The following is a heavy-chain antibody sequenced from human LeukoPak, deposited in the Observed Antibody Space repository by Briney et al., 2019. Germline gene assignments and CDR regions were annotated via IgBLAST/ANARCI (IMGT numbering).Heavy chain of an antibody. Sequence: GGSLRLSCTASGFSFSGHWMHWARQLPGKGLVWVSRISPTGSTTSYADSVKGRFTVSRDNAKNALYLQVNNLRAEDTAVYYCARGPNSNWSGLDFWGQGTLLTVSS. J-gene: IGHJ4*02. V-gene: IGHV3-74*01. D-gene: IGHD6-6*01. CDR3: ARGPNSNWSGLDF. CDR1: GFSFSGHW. CDR2: ISPTGSTT.